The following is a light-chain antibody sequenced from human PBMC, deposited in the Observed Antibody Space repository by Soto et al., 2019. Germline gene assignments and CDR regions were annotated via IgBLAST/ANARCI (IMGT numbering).Light chain of an antibody. Sequence: AIRMTPSQCSLSVSRGDSVSRNRRATQDIGTYLAWYQQIPGKAPKLLIYDASTLQTGVPSRFSGSGSGTDFTLTISYLQSEDFGTYYCQQFYNYPRTFGQGTKVDIK. CDR3: QQFYNYPRT. J-gene: IGKJ1*01. V-gene: IGKV1-8*01. CDR1: QDIGTY. CDR2: DAS.